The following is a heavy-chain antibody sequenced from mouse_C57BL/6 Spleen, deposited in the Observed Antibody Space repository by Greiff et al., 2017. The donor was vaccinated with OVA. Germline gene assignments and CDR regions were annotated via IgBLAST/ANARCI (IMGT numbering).Heavy chain of an antibody. J-gene: IGHJ2*01. CDR3: ARGNYYGNSFDY. D-gene: IGHD2-1*01. V-gene: IGHV1-82*01. CDR2: IYPGDGDT. Sequence: QVQLQQSGPELVKPGASVKISCKASGYAFSSSWMNWVKQRPGKGLEWIGRIYPGDGDTNYNGKFKGKATLTADKSSSTAYMQLSSLTSEDSAVYFCARGNYYGNSFDYWGQGTTLTVSS. CDR1: GYAFSSSW.